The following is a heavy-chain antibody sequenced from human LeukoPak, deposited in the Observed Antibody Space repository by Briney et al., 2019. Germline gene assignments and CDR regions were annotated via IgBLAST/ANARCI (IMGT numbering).Heavy chain of an antibody. CDR3: ARYSPTYYDFDY. D-gene: IGHD3-10*01. J-gene: IGHJ4*02. Sequence: PSETLSLTCTVSGGSISNYYWTWLRQPPGKGLEWIGYIFHSRSTKYNPSLQSRVTISVDTSKNRFSLKLSSVTAADTAVYYCARYSPTYYDFDYWGQGTLVTVSS. CDR1: GGSISNYY. V-gene: IGHV4-59*08. CDR2: IFHSRST.